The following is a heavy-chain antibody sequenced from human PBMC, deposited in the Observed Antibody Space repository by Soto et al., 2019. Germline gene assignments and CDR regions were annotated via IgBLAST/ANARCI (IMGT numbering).Heavy chain of an antibody. V-gene: IGHV5-10-1*01. CDR2: IDPSDSYT. CDR3: ARHPYYDSSGYYYFDS. D-gene: IGHD3-22*01. CDR1: GYSFTSYW. J-gene: IGHJ4*02. Sequence: GESLKISCKGSGYSFTSYWISWVRQMPGKGLEWMGRIDPSDSYTNYSPSFQGHVTISADKSISTAYLQWSSLKASDTAMYYCARHPYYDSSGYYYFDSWGQGTLVTVSS.